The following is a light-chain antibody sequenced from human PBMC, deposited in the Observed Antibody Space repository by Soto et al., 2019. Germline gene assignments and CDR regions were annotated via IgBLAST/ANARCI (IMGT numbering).Light chain of an antibody. V-gene: IGKV1-5*01. CDR1: QSISTW. CDR3: QQYHSYRT. Sequence: DIQMTQSPSTLSASVGDRDTITCRASQSISTWFAWYQQKPGKAPKLLIFDASSLESGVPSRFSGSGSGTEFTLTISTLQPDDFATYYCQQYHSYRTFGQGTKVEIK. J-gene: IGKJ1*01. CDR2: DAS.